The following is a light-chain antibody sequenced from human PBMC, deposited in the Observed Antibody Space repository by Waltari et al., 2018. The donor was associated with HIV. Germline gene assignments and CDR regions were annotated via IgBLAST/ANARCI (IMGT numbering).Light chain of an antibody. CDR1: TSHTGGDD. CDR2: RNN. Sequence: SVLTQPPSASGTPGQRVTISCSGSTSHTGGDDVFWYQHLPGAAPKLLIHRNNQRPSGVPDRFSGSTSGTSASLAISGLRSEDEADYYCVAWDDSLRGVVFGGGTKVAAL. V-gene: IGLV1-47*01. J-gene: IGLJ2*01. CDR3: VAWDDSLRGVV.